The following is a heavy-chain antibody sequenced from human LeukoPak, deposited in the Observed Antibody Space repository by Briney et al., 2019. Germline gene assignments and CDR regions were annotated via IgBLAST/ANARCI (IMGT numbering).Heavy chain of an antibody. D-gene: IGHD3-22*01. CDR3: ARLSHSEDYYDSSGYYPDY. CDR1: GYSFTSYW. V-gene: IGHV5-51*01. Sequence: GESLKISCKGSGYSFTSYWIGWVRQMPGKGLEWMGIIYPGDSDTRYSPSFQGQVTISADKSISTAYLQWSSLKASDTAMYYCARLSHSEDYYDSSGYYPDYWGQGTLVTVSS. CDR2: IYPGDSDT. J-gene: IGHJ4*02.